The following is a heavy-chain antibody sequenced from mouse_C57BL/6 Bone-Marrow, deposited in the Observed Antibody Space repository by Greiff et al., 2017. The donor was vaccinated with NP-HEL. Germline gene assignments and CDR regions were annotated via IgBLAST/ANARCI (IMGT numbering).Heavy chain of an antibody. Sequence: EVQRVESGGDLVKPGGSLKLSCAASGFTFSSYGMSWVRQTPDTRLEWVATISSGGSYTYYPDSVKGRFTISRDNAKNTLYLQMSSLKSEDTAMYYCARHGVYGIFDYWGQGTTLTVSS. J-gene: IGHJ2*01. D-gene: IGHD2-1*01. CDR2: ISSGGSYT. CDR3: ARHGVYGIFDY. V-gene: IGHV5-6*01. CDR1: GFTFSSYG.